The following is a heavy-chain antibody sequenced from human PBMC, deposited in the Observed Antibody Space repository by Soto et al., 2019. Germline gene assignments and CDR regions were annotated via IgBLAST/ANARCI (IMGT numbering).Heavy chain of an antibody. Sequence: QVQLVQSGAEVKKPGSSVKVSCKASGDTFTTNSLNWVRQAPGQGLEWMGGIIPVVGTTKYAQKYQDRVTITGDKSTNTAYMELSSLRSDDTAAYYCARGLLYATTDFDYWGQGTPVTVSA. CDR1: GDTFTTNS. V-gene: IGHV1-69*06. D-gene: IGHD2-8*01. J-gene: IGHJ4*02. CDR2: IIPVVGTT. CDR3: ARGLLYATTDFDY.